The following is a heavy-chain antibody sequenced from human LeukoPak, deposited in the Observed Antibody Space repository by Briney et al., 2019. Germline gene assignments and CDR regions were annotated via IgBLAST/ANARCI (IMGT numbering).Heavy chain of an antibody. CDR1: GGSISSSSYY. Sequence: SETLSLTCTVSGGSISSSSYYWGWIRQPPGKGLEWIGSIYYSGSTYYNPSLKSRVTISVDTSKNQFSLKLSSVTAADTAVYYCARHGRWKLFHFDYWGQGTLVTVSS. V-gene: IGHV4-39*01. CDR2: IYYSGST. D-gene: IGHD2-15*01. CDR3: ARHGRWKLFHFDY. J-gene: IGHJ4*02.